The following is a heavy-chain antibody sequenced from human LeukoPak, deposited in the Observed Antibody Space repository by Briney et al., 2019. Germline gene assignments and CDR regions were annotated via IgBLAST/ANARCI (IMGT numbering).Heavy chain of an antibody. V-gene: IGHV3-9*01. CDR3: AKDPTHYRVWDYYETIGLSY. CDR1: GFTFDDYS. CDR2: ISWNSDII. J-gene: IGHJ4*02. Sequence: GGSLRLSCAASGFTFDDYSIHWVRQAPGKGLEWVSGISWNSDIIAYVDSVKGRFTISRDNSKNTPNLQMNSLRAEDTAVYYCAKDPTHYRVWDYYETIGLSYWGQGTLVTVSS. D-gene: IGHD3-22*01.